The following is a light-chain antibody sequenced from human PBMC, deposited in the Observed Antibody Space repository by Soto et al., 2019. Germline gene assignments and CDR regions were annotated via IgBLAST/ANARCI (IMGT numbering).Light chain of an antibody. CDR2: DVS. CDR3: SSYTSSSRG. CDR1: SSDVGGYNY. J-gene: IGLJ1*01. V-gene: IGLV2-14*01. Sequence: QSALTRPASVSGSPGQSITISCTGTSSDVGGYNYVSWYQQHPGKAPKLMIYDVSNRPSGVSNRFSGSKSGNTASLTISGLQAEDEADYYCSSYTSSSRGFGTGTKVTVL.